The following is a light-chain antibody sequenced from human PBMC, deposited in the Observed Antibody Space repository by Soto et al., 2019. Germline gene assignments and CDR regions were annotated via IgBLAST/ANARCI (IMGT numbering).Light chain of an antibody. Sequence: EIVLTQSPGTLSLSPGEIATLSFSAGQNVGSFLAWYQQKPGQAPRLLIYDTSNRATGIPDRFSGSGSGTDFSLTISSLEPGDLAVYYCQQYGSSPRTFGQGTKVDIK. CDR3: QQYGSSPRT. J-gene: IGKJ1*01. CDR1: QNVGSF. V-gene: IGKV3-20*01. CDR2: DTS.